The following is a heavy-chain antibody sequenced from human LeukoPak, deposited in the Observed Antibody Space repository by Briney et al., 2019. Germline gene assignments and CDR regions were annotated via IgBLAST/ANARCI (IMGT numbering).Heavy chain of an antibody. D-gene: IGHD5-18*01. CDR3: ARGVGYSYGYRTYYYYYTDV. CDR2: INHSGST. Sequence: PSETLSLTCAVYGGSFSGYYWSWIRQPPGKGLEWIGEINHSGSTNYNPSLKSRVTISVDTSKNQFSLKLSSVTAADTAVYYCARGVGYSYGYRTYYYYYTDVWGKGTTVTVSS. V-gene: IGHV4-34*01. J-gene: IGHJ6*03. CDR1: GGSFSGYY.